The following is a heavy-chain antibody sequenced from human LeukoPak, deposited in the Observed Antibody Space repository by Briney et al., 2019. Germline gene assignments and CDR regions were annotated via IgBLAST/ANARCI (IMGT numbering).Heavy chain of an antibody. Sequence: PSQTLSLTCTVSGGSISSGGYYWSWIRQHPGKGLEWIGYIYYSGSTYYNPSLKSRVTISVDTSKNQFSLKLSSVTAADTAVYYCARGRRDTSCHVDYWGQGTLVTVSS. D-gene: IGHD2-2*01. J-gene: IGHJ4*02. CDR3: ARGRRDTSCHVDY. CDR1: GGSISSGGYY. CDR2: IYYSGST. V-gene: IGHV4-31*03.